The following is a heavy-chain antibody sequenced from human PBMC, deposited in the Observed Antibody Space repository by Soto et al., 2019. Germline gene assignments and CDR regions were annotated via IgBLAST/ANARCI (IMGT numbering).Heavy chain of an antibody. D-gene: IGHD3-3*01. CDR1: GFSLTTSGVG. Sequence: QITLNESGPTVVKPAETLTLTCTFSGFSLTTSGVGVGWIRQSPGKAPEWLALIYWDDDKRYSASLKSRLTITKDPSKNQVVLTMASVDPADTATYYCAHRILRTVFGLVTTTAIYFDFWCKGTPVVVSS. V-gene: IGHV2-5*02. CDR3: AHRILRTVFGLVTTTAIYFDF. J-gene: IGHJ4*02. CDR2: IYWDDDK.